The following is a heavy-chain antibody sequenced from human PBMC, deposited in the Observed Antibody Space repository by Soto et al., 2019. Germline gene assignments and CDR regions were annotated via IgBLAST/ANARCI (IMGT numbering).Heavy chain of an antibody. V-gene: IGHV1-69*12. Sequence: QVQLVQSGAEVKKPGSSVKVSCKASGGTFSSYAISWVRQAPGQGLEWMGGIIPIFGTANYAQKFQGRVTTTADDSASTAYMGLSSRRSEATAVYYCARVGDYDFWSGYPASGYFDYWGQGTLVTVFS. CDR3: ARVGDYDFWSGYPASGYFDY. D-gene: IGHD3-3*01. CDR2: IIPIFGTA. J-gene: IGHJ4*02. CDR1: GGTFSSYA.